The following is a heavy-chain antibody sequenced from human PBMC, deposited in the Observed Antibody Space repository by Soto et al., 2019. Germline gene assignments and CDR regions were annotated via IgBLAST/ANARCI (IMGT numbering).Heavy chain of an antibody. CDR1: GFTFSSYA. V-gene: IGHV3-64D*06. CDR3: VKDIVVDTAMAHIPISWFDP. J-gene: IGHJ5*02. Sequence: QCGGSLRLSCSASGFTFSSYAMHWVRQAPGKGLEYVSAISSNGGSTYYADSVKGRFTISRDNSKNTLYLQMSSLRAEDTAVYYCVKDIVVDTAMAHIPISWFDPWGQGTLVTVSS. CDR2: ISSNGGST. D-gene: IGHD5-18*01.